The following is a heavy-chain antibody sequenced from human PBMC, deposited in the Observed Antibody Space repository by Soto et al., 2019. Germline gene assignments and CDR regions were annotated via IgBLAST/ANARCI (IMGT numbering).Heavy chain of an antibody. CDR1: GGSISSYY. D-gene: IGHD2-2*01. V-gene: IGHV4-59*08. Sequence: SETLSLTCTVSGGSISSYYWSWIRQPPGKGLEWIGYIYYSGSTNYNPSLKSRVTISVDTSKNQFSLKLSSVTAADTAVYYCARQGYCSSTSCYVTYYYYYMDFWRKGTTVTAP. J-gene: IGHJ6*03. CDR3: ARQGYCSSTSCYVTYYYYYMDF. CDR2: IYYSGST.